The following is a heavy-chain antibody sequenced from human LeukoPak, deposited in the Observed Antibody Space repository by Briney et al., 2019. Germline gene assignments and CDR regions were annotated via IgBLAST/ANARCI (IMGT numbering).Heavy chain of an antibody. Sequence: PSETLSLTCTVSGGTISSGSYYWAWIRQPAGKRLEWIGRAHTSGSITYNSSLKSRVTISVDTSKNQFSLKLSSVTAAGTAVYYCARGRGIIVVVVAATRSSWFDPWGQGTLVTVSS. V-gene: IGHV4-61*02. D-gene: IGHD2-15*01. CDR1: GGTISSGSYY. J-gene: IGHJ5*02. CDR3: ARGRGIIVVVVAATRSSWFDP. CDR2: AHTSGSI.